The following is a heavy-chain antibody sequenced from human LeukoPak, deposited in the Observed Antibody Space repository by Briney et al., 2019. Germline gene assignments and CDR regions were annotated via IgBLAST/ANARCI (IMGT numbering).Heavy chain of an antibody. CDR2: IRADGGRT. Sequence: GGSLRLSCAASGFTFGDYAMHWVRQAPEKGLEWVSLIRADGGRTYYADSVNGRFTISRDNSKNSLYLQMNSLRTDDTALYYCATWAFYHGLDAWGQGSTATVSS. V-gene: IGHV3-43*02. CDR3: ATWAFYHGLDA. J-gene: IGHJ6*02. D-gene: IGHD2/OR15-2a*01. CDR1: GFTFGDYA.